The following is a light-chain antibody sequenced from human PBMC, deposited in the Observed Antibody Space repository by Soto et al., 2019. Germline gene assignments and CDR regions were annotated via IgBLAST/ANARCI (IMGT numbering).Light chain of an antibody. V-gene: IGKV1-39*01. CDR2: AAS. CDR1: QDISNY. J-gene: IGKJ2*03. Sequence: DIQMTQSPSSLSASVGDRVTITCQASQDISNYLNWYQHKPGKAPKLLIYAASALQTGVPSRFSASASGTDFTLTITNLQPEDFATYYCQQSYLSLQSFGQGTKLQI. CDR3: QQSYLSLQS.